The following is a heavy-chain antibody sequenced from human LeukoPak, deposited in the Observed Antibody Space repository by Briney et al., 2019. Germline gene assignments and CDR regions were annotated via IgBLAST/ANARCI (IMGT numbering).Heavy chain of an antibody. V-gene: IGHV3-7*01. Sequence: PGGSLRLSCAASGFTFSRYWMTWVRQAPGKGLDWVANIKEDGSQKYYVDSVKGRFTISRDNAKGSLYLQMNSLRAEDTAVYYCARGDRSTRSSFGLDAYDVWGQGTMATVSS. CDR3: ARGDRSTRSSFGLDAYDV. CDR1: GFTFSRYW. J-gene: IGHJ3*01. CDR2: IKEDGSQK. D-gene: IGHD6-6*01.